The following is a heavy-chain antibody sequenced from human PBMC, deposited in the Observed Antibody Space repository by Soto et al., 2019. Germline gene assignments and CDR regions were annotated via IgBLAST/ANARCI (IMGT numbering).Heavy chain of an antibody. CDR1: GDSISSGGDC. CDR2: IYYSGST. D-gene: IGHD2-8*01. V-gene: IGHV4-31*03. J-gene: IGHJ4*02. Sequence: SDTLYLGSTVSGDSISSGGDCWSCIRQHPGKGLEWIGYIYYSGSTYYNPSLKSRVTISVDTSKNQFSLKLSSVTAADTAVYYCARGGCTNGVCYTFHFDYWGQGTLVTVPS. CDR3: ARGGCTNGVCYTFHFDY.